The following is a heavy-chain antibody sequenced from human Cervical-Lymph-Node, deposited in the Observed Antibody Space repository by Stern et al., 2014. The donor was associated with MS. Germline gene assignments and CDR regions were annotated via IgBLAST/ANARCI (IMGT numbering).Heavy chain of an antibody. V-gene: IGHV1-2*02. D-gene: IGHD6-13*01. CDR1: GYTFTHNY. CDR3: ARGDGSSWFPY. CDR2: INPNNGNT. J-gene: IGHJ4*02. Sequence: VQLVESGAEVRESGDSVKVSCKTSGYTFTHNYIHWVRQAPGQGLERLGWINPNNGNTKNTQKFQGRVTMTRDTSISTLYMELNRLTSDDTAVYYCARGDGSSWFPYWGQGTLVTVSS.